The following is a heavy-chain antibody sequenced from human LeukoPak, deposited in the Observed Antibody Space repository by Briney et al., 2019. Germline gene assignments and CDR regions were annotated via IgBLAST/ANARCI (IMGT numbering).Heavy chain of an antibody. J-gene: IGHJ4*02. CDR1: GFTFSTYT. CDR2: ISSSSSFT. D-gene: IGHD2-21*01. CDR3: LRGDVRDY. Sequence: GGSLRLSCAASGFTFSTYTMNWVRQAPGKGLEWVSSISSSSSFTHYADSAKGRFTISRDNAENSLYLQMNSLRAEDAAVYYCLRGDVRDYWGQGTLVTVSS. V-gene: IGHV3-21*01.